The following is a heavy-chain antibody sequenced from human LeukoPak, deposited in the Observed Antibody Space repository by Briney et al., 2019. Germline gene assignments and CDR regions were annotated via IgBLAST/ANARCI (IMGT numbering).Heavy chain of an antibody. V-gene: IGHV3-33*01. J-gene: IGHJ6*02. CDR1: GFTFSSYG. D-gene: IGHD2-8*01. Sequence: GGSLRLPCAASGFTFSSYGMDWVRQAPGKGLEWVAVIWYDGSNKYYADSVKGRFTISRDNSKNTLYLQMNSLRAEDTAVYYCARDVCCYYYYGMDVWGQGTTVTVSS. CDR2: IWYDGSNK. CDR3: ARDVCCYYYYGMDV.